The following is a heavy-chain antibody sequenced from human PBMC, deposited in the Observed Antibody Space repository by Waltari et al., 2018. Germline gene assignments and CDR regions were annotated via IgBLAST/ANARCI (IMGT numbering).Heavy chain of an antibody. D-gene: IGHD3-22*01. CDR1: GYTFTGYY. CDR3: ARSTVDYYESSGYPYNWYDP. CDR2: INPNSGGT. V-gene: IGHV1-2*04. Sequence: QVQLVQSGAEVKKPGASVKVSCKASGYTFTGYYMHWVRQAPGQGLGWMGWINPNSGGTNYEQKYQGWVTMTRYTSSSTADMELSRLRTDDAAVYYCARSTVDYYESSGYPYNWYDPWGQGTLDTVSS. J-gene: IGHJ5*02.